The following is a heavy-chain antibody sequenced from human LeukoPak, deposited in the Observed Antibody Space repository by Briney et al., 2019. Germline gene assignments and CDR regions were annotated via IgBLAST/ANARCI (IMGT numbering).Heavy chain of an antibody. J-gene: IGHJ3*02. V-gene: IGHV1-2*02. CDR1: GYTFTGYH. Sequence: ASVKVSCKASGYTFTGYHMHWVRQAPAQGLEWMGWINPNSGGANYAQKFQGRVTLTRDTSINTAYMELSRLTSDDTAVYYCVSSDDAFDIWGQGTMVTVSS. CDR2: INPNSGGA. D-gene: IGHD6-19*01. CDR3: VSSDDAFDI.